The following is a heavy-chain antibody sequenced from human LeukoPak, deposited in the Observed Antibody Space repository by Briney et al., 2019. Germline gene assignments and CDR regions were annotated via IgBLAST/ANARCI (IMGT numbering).Heavy chain of an antibody. CDR2: ISSSGYST. CDR3: AKDRDIVVVPAAIPRVAFDI. J-gene: IGHJ3*02. CDR1: GFTFSTYA. D-gene: IGHD2-2*01. Sequence: GGSLRLSCAASGFTFSTYAMSWVRQAPGKGLEWVSLISSSGYSTKYADSVKGRFTISRDNSKNTLYLQMNSLRAEDTAVYYCAKDRDIVVVPAAIPRVAFDIWGQGTMVTVSS. V-gene: IGHV3-23*01.